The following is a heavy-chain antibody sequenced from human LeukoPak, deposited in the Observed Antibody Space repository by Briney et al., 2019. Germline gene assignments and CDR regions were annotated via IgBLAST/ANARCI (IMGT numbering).Heavy chain of an antibody. D-gene: IGHD6-19*01. CDR3: ARDCGLGGWSDAFDI. Sequence: GASVKVSCKASGYTFTGYYMHWVRQAPGQGLEWMGWINPNSGGTNYAQKFQGRVTMTRDTSISTAYMELSRLRSDDTAVYYCARDCGLGGWSDAFDIWGQGTMVTVSS. J-gene: IGHJ3*02. V-gene: IGHV1-2*02. CDR1: GYTFTGYY. CDR2: INPNSGGT.